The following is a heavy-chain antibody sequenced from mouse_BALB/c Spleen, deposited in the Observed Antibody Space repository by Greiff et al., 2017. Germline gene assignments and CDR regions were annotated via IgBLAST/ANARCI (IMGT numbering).Heavy chain of an antibody. V-gene: IGHV5-9-4*01. J-gene: IGHJ1*01. Sequence: EVKLVESGGGLVKPGGSLKLSCAASGFTFSSYAMSWVRQSPEKRLEWVAEISSGGSYTYYPDTVTGRFTISRDNAKNTLYLEMSSLRSEDTAMYYCARAPFITTVVESPWYFDVWGAGTTVTVSS. CDR1: GFTFSSYA. D-gene: IGHD1-1*01. CDR2: ISSGGSYT. CDR3: ARAPFITTVVESPWYFDV.